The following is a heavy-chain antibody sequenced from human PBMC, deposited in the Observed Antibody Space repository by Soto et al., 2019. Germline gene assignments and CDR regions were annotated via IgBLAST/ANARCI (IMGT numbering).Heavy chain of an antibody. J-gene: IGHJ4*02. V-gene: IGHV1-18*01. CDR3: ARGSSLVGGLDY. CDR2: ISAYNGNT. Sequence: ASVKVSCKASGYTFTSYGISWVRQAPGQGLEWMGWISAYNGNTNYAQKLQGRVTMTTDTSTDTGYMEVRSLRSDDTAVYYCARGSSLVGGLDYWGQGTLVTVSS. CDR1: GYTFTSYG. D-gene: IGHD1-26*01.